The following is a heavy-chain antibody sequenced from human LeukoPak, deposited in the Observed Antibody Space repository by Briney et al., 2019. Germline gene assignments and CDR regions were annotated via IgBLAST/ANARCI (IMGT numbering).Heavy chain of an antibody. CDR2: ISDDGTNK. Sequence: GGSLRLSCEAPGFTFTGFGVHWVRQAPGKGLEWLAVISDDGTNKYYADSVKGRFTISRDNSKNTLYLQMSSLRAEDTAVYYCAKDMVGSGYLGTFDYWGQGTLVTVSS. D-gene: IGHD3-22*01. J-gene: IGHJ4*02. CDR3: AKDMVGSGYLGTFDY. CDR1: GFTFTGFG. V-gene: IGHV3-30*18.